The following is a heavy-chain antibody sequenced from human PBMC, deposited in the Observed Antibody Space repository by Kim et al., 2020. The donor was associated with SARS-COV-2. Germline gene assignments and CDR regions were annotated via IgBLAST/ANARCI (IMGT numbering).Heavy chain of an antibody. D-gene: IGHD6-19*01. CDR1: GYSFTSYW. J-gene: IGHJ4*02. V-gene: IGHV5-10-1*01. CDR2: IDPSDSYT. Sequence: GESLKISCKGSGYSFTSYWFSWVRQMPGKGLEWMGRIDPSDSYTNYSPSFQGHVTISADKSISTAYLQWSSLKASDTAMYYCARPDPGIAVAGTIWGQGTLVTVSS. CDR3: ARPDPGIAVAGTI.